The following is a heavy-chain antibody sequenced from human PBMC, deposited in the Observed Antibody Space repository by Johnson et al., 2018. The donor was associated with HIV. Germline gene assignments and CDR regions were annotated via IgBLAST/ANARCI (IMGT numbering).Heavy chain of an antibody. CDR3: AKGRRGAIFGVARSAFDI. CDR1: GFTFSSYW. Sequence: EQLVESGGGLVQPGGSLRLSCAASGFTFSSYWMHWVRQAPGQGLVWVSRINSDGSSTRYADSVKGRFTISRDNAKNTLYLQMNRLRAEDTALYYCAKGRRGAIFGVARSAFDIWGQGTMVTVSS. V-gene: IGHV3-74*01. D-gene: IGHD3-3*01. J-gene: IGHJ3*02. CDR2: INSDGSST.